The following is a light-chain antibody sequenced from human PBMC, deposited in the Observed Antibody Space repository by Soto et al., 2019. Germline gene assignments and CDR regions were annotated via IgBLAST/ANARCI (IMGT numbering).Light chain of an antibody. V-gene: IGLV1-40*01. J-gene: IGLJ2*01. CDR2: ATT. CDR3: QSFDSSLTGLI. Sequence: QAVVTQPPSVSGAPGQRVTISCTGTTSNIGAGPGVNWYQHLPNRAPKLLINATTHRPSGVPDRFSGSTSATSASLAITGLQTQDEADYYCQSFDSSLTGLIFGGGTKLTVL. CDR1: TSNIGAGPG.